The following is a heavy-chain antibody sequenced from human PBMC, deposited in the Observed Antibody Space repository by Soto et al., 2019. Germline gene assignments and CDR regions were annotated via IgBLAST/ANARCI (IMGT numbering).Heavy chain of an antibody. V-gene: IGHV3-30*18. CDR3: AKYSDNGEHGDWFDP. CDR2: ISFDGSKK. Sequence: QVQLVESGGGVVQPGRSLRLSCAASGFTFSSYGMHWVRQAPGKGLEWVAVISFDGSKKYYADSVKGRFTISRDNSWNTLFLQMNGLRAEDTALYYCAKYSDNGEHGDWFDPWGPGTLVTVPS. D-gene: IGHD4-17*01. CDR1: GFTFSSYG. J-gene: IGHJ5*02.